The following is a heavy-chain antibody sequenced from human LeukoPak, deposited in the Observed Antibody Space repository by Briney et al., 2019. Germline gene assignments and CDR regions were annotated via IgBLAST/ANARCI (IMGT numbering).Heavy chain of an antibody. Sequence: SVKVSYKASGGTFSSYAISWVRQAPGQGLEWMGGIIPIFGTANYAQKFQGRVTITADKSTSTAYMELSSLRSEDTAVYYCARQSIAAAGDIDYWGQGTLVTVSS. V-gene: IGHV1-69*06. D-gene: IGHD6-13*01. CDR3: ARQSIAAAGDIDY. J-gene: IGHJ4*02. CDR1: GGTFSSYA. CDR2: IIPIFGTA.